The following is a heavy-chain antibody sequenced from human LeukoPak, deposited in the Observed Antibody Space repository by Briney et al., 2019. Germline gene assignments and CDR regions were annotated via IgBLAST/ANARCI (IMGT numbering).Heavy chain of an antibody. Sequence: SETLSLTCTVSGGSISSYYWSWIRQPPGKGLEWIGYIYYSGSTNYNPSLKSRVTISVDTSKNQFSLKLSSVTAADTAVYYCARVPKSYSSSWYFDYWGQGTLVTVSS. CDR2: IYYSGST. CDR1: GGSISSYY. CDR3: ARVPKSYSSSWYFDY. D-gene: IGHD6-13*01. V-gene: IGHV4-59*08. J-gene: IGHJ4*02.